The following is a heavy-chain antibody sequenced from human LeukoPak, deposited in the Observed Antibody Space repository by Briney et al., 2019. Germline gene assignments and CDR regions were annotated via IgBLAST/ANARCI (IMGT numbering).Heavy chain of an antibody. D-gene: IGHD4-17*01. Sequence: SETLSLTCTVSGGSISSYYWSWIRQPPGKGLEWIGYIYYSGSTYYNPSLKSRVTISVDTSKNQFSLKLSSVTAADTAMYYCARGFGDYVRYFDFWDQGTLVTVSS. CDR2: IYYSGST. CDR3: ARGFGDYVRYFDF. CDR1: GGSISSYY. J-gene: IGHJ4*02. V-gene: IGHV4-59*01.